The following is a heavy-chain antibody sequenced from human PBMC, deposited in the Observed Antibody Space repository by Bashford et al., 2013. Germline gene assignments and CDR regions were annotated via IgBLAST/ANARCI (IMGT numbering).Heavy chain of an antibody. CDR3: ARHLSEYSSSDEYNWYFDL. CDR2: IDPSDSYT. D-gene: IGHD6-6*01. J-gene: IGHJ2*01. Sequence: SWIRQHPGKGLEWIGRIDPSDSYTNYSPSFQGHVTISADKSISTAYLQWSSLKASDTAMYYCARHLSEYSSSDEYNWYFDLWGRGTLVTVSS. V-gene: IGHV5-10-1*01.